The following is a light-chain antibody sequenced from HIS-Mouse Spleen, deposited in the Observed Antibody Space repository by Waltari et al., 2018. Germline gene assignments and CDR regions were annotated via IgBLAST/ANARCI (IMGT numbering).Light chain of an antibody. J-gene: IGLJ2*01. V-gene: IGLV3-10*01. CDR2: EDS. CDR3: YSTDSSGNHRV. CDR1: ALPKKY. Sequence: SYELTKPPSVPVSPGQTARIPCPGDALPKKYAYWYQQKSGQAPVLVIYEDSKRPSGIPERFSGSSSGTMATLTISGAQVEDEADYYCYSTDSSGNHRVFGGGTKLTVL.